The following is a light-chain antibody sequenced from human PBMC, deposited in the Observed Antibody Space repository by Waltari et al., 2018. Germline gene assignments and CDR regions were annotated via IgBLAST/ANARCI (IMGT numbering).Light chain of an antibody. Sequence: EIVLTQSPGTLSLSPGERATLSCRASQSVTRNFLAWYQQKPGQAPRLLIFAASSRATGIPDRFSGSGSGTDFTLTITRLEPDDFAVYYCQQYGSSPYTFGQGTNLEIK. CDR1: QSVTRNF. V-gene: IGKV3-20*01. CDR3: QQYGSSPYT. J-gene: IGKJ2*01. CDR2: AAS.